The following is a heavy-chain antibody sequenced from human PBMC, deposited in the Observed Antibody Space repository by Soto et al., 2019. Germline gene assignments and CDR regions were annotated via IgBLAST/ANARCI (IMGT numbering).Heavy chain of an antibody. J-gene: IGHJ5*02. Sequence: ASVKVSCKASGYTFTGYYMHWVRQAPGQGLEWMGWINPNSGGTNYAQKFQGRVTMTRDTSISTAYMELSRLRSDDTAVYYCAKGLGYCSSTGCPNWFDPWGQGTLVTVSS. CDR3: AKGLGYCSSTGCPNWFDP. V-gene: IGHV1-2*02. CDR2: INPNSGGT. D-gene: IGHD2-2*01. CDR1: GYTFTGYY.